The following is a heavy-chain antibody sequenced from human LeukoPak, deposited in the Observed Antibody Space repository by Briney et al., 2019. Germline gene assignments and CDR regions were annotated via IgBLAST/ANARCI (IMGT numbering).Heavy chain of an antibody. CDR2: ISGGSSTR. CDR1: GFTFSEYS. D-gene: IGHD2-8*01. V-gene: IGHV3-48*01. Sequence: PGGSLRLSCAGSGFTFSEYSMNWVRQAPGKGLECASYISGGSSTRYYADSVKGRFTISRDNAKNSLYLQMNSLRAEDTAVYYCARTNDYLDRIYGYWGEETLVTVSS. J-gene: IGHJ4*02. CDR3: ARTNDYLDRIYGY.